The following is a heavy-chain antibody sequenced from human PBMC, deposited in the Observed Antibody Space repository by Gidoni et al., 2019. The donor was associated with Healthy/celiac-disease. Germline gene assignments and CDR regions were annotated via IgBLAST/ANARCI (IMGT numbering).Heavy chain of an antibody. CDR3: ARSGYYGDAFDI. CDR1: GGNFSSYA. V-gene: IGHV1-69*09. Sequence: QVQLVQCGDEGKKHGSSVKVSCKASGGNFSSYAISWVRHAHGQGLEWMGRIIPILGIANYAQKFQGRVTITADKSTSTAYMELSSLSSEDTAVYYCARSGYYGDAFDIWGQGTMVTVSS. J-gene: IGHJ3*02. D-gene: IGHD3-10*01. CDR2: IIPILGIA.